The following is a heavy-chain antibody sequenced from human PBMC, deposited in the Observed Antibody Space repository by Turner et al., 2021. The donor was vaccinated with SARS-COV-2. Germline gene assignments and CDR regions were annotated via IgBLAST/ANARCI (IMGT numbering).Heavy chain of an antibody. CDR2: FDPEDGET. D-gene: IGHD6-19*01. CDR1: GYTLTELS. Sequence: QVQLVQSGAEVKKPGASVKVSCKVSGYTLTELSMHWVRQAPGKGLEWMVGFDPEDGETIYAQKFQGRVTMTEDTSTDTAYMELSSLRSEDTAVYYCAAGSAVAGTPQFYSYYYGMDVWGQGTTVTVSS. CDR3: AAGSAVAGTPQFYSYYYGMDV. V-gene: IGHV1-24*01. J-gene: IGHJ6*02.